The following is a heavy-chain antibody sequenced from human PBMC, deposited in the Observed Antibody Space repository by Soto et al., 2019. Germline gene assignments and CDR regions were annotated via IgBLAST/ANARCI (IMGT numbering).Heavy chain of an antibody. Sequence: GGSLRLSCAASGFTFSDFYMTWVRQAPGKGLEWLSYISINSNHKEYGDSVKGRHTISRDNAKNSLYLQMNSLRADDTAVYYCVRGGGGGQFDYWGQGALVTVSS. CDR2: ISINSNHK. V-gene: IGHV3-11*06. D-gene: IGHD2-21*01. J-gene: IGHJ4*02. CDR3: VRGGGGGQFDY. CDR1: GFTFSDFY.